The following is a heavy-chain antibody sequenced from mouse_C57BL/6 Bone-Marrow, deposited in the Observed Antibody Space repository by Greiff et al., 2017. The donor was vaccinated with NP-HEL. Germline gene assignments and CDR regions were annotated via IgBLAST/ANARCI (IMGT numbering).Heavy chain of an antibody. J-gene: IGHJ3*01. CDR3: ARRELRRGFAY. CDR1: GYTFTDYE. V-gene: IGHV1-15*01. D-gene: IGHD2-12*01. CDR2: IDPETGGT. Sequence: VQLQQSGAELVRPGASVTLSCKASGYTFTDYEMHWVKQTPVHGLEWIGAIDPETGGTAYNQKFKGKAILTADKSSSTAYMELRSLTSEDSAVYYCARRELRRGFAYWGRGTLVTVSA.